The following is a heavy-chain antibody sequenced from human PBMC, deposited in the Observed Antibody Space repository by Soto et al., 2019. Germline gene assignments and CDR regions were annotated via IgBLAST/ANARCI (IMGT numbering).Heavy chain of an antibody. CDR3: ARGLGVALNTPLGY. CDR2: IFGGNGNT. CDR1: GYSFPDYH. D-gene: IGHD6-19*01. V-gene: IGHV1-3*01. J-gene: IGHJ4*02. Sequence: ASVKVSCKTSGYSFPDYHIHWVRQAPGQRLEWMGWIFGGNGNTKYSQKFQDRFTITRDTPASTVYMELNSLTSEDTAVYYCARGLGVALNTPLGYWGQGTQVTVSS.